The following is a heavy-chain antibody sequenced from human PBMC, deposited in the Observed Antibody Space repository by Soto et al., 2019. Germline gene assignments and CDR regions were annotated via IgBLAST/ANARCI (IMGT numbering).Heavy chain of an antibody. Sequence: PGESLKISCEGSGYSFTRYWIGWVRQMPGKGLEWMGIIYPGDSDARYIPSFQGQVTISADKSISTAYLQWSSLKASDTAIYYCARQEGMAAVYGMDVWGQGTTVTVSS. V-gene: IGHV5-51*01. CDR3: ARQEGMAAVYGMDV. J-gene: IGHJ6*02. D-gene: IGHD6-13*01. CDR2: IYPGDSDA. CDR1: GYSFTRYW.